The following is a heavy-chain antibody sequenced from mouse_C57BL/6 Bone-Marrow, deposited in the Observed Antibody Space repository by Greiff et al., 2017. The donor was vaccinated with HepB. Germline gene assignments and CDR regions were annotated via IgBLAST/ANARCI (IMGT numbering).Heavy chain of an antibody. D-gene: IGHD2-5*01. Sequence: QVHVKQPGAELVKPGASVKLSCKASGYTFTSYWMQWVKQRPGQGLEWIGEIDPSDSYTNYNQKFKGKATLTVDTSSSTAYMQLSSLTSEDSAVYYCANSNSWFAYWGQGTLVTVPA. CDR1: GYTFTSYW. CDR2: IDPSDSYT. J-gene: IGHJ3*01. CDR3: ANSNSWFAY. V-gene: IGHV1-50*01.